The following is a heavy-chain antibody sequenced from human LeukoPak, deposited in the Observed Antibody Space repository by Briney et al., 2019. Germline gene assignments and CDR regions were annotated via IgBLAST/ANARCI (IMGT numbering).Heavy chain of an antibody. CDR1: GYSFTSYW. V-gene: IGHV5-51*01. CDR3: ERVRPQDAFDI. J-gene: IGHJ3*02. Sequence: GAPLKICCKGSGYSFTSYWIGWGRQMPGEGLQGMGIIYHGDCGTRYNPSFQSRVSISADKSISTADQQWSSLKASDTAMYNCERVRPQDAFDIWGQGTMVTVSS. CDR2: IYHGDCGT.